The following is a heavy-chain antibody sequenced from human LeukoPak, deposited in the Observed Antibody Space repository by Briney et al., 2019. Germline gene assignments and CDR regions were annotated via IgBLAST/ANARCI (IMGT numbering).Heavy chain of an antibody. Sequence: SETLSLTCTVSGGSISSYYWSWIRQPPGKGLEWIGYIYYSGSTNYNPSLKSRVTISVDMSKKQFSLKLSSVTAADTAVYYCAREHSSGWYFDPWGQGNLVTVSS. D-gene: IGHD6-19*01. CDR3: AREHSSGWYFDP. CDR1: GGSISSYY. CDR2: IYYSGST. J-gene: IGHJ5*02. V-gene: IGHV4-59*01.